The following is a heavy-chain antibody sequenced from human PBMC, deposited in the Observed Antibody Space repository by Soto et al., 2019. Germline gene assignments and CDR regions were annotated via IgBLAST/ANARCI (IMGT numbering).Heavy chain of an antibody. CDR1: GYSFTSYW. D-gene: IGHD3-22*01. V-gene: IGHV5-10-1*01. J-gene: IGHJ6*02. CDR2: IDPSDSYT. Sequence: PGESLKISCKGSGYSFTSYWISWVRQMPGKGLEWMGRIDPSDSYTNYSPSFQGHVTISADKSISTAYLQWSSLNASDTAMYYCASATYYYDSSGYYKSRYYYYGMDVWGQGTTVTVSS. CDR3: ASATYYYDSSGYYKSRYYYYGMDV.